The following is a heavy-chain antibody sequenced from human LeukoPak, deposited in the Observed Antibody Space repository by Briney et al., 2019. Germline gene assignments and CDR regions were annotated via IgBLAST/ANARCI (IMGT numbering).Heavy chain of an antibody. CDR3: ARKYPDHWFDP. J-gene: IGHJ5*02. CDR2: INHRGST. V-gene: IGHV4-34*01. Sequence: KSSETLSLTCAVFGGSFSGQYWSWIRQPPGKGLEWIGEINHRGSTTYNPSLKSRVTISVDTSKSQFSLKVRSLTAADTAVYYCARKYPDHWFDPWGQGTLVTVSS. D-gene: IGHD6-6*01. CDR1: GGSFSGQY.